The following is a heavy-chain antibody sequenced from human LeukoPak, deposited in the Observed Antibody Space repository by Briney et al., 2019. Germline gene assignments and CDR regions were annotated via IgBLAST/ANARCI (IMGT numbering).Heavy chain of an antibody. Sequence: GGSLRLSCTASGFTFSIYWMHWVRQAPGKGLVWVSRINSDGSNTIYADSVKDRFTMSRDNDKKTMYLEMNSLRAEDTAVYYCARDVVLFGTDDFDIWGQGTRVTVS. CDR2: INSDGSNT. V-gene: IGHV3-74*01. J-gene: IGHJ3*02. D-gene: IGHD2-21*01. CDR1: GFTFSIYW. CDR3: ARDVVLFGTDDFDI.